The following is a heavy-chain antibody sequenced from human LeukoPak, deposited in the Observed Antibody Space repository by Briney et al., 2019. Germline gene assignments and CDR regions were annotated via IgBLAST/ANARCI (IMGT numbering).Heavy chain of an antibody. CDR3: AKVSGYYGSGSYGYYYYYYMDV. V-gene: IGHV3-30*02. D-gene: IGHD3-10*01. CDR1: GFTFSSYG. J-gene: IGHJ6*03. CDR2: IRYDGSNK. Sequence: RGSLRLSCAASGFTFSSYGMHWVRQAPGKGLEWVAFIRYDGSNKYYADSVKGRFTISRDNSKNTLYLQMNSLRAEDTAVYYCAKVSGYYGSGSYGYYYYYYMDVWGKGTTVTISS.